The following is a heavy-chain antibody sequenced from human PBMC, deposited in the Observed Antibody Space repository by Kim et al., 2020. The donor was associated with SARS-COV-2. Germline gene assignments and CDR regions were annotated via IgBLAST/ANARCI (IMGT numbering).Heavy chain of an antibody. J-gene: IGHJ4*02. D-gene: IGHD7-27*01. V-gene: IGHV4-39*01. CDR1: GGSISSSSYY. CDR3: ARHTPELGNFDY. Sequence: SETLSLTCTVSGGSISSSSYYWGWIRQPPGKGLEWIGSIYYSGSTYYNPSLKSRVTISVDTSKNQFSLKLSSVTAADTAVYYCARHTPELGNFDYWGQGTLVTVSS. CDR2: IYYSGST.